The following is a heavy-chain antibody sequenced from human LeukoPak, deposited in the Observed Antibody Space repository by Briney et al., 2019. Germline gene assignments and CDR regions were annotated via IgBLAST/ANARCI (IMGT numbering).Heavy chain of an antibody. Sequence: RPSETLSLTCTVSGDSFSSGGYYWSWIRLHPGKGLEWIGYIYYSGSTYYNPSLKSRVTISVDTSKNQFSLRLSSVTAADTAVYYCARVRSIAAAGTRFDPWGQGTLVTVSS. CDR1: GDSFSSGGYY. CDR3: ARVRSIAAAGTRFDP. J-gene: IGHJ5*02. CDR2: IYYSGST. V-gene: IGHV4-31*03. D-gene: IGHD6-13*01.